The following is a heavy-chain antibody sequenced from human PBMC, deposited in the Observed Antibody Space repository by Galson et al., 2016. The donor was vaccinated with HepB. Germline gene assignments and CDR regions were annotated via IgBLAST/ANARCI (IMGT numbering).Heavy chain of an antibody. J-gene: IGHJ4*01. CDR1: GYSVTDFS. CDR2: FDPKAEET. CDR3: ASELIQLERHRYIDF. V-gene: IGHV1-24*01. Sequence: SVKVSCKVSGYSVTDFSMHWVRQAPGKGLEWMGCFDPKAEETIFAQTFQGRVTVTEDTSTDKAYMELTSLRSEDTAVYYCASELIQLERHRYIDFWGQGNPVIVSS. D-gene: IGHD1-1*01.